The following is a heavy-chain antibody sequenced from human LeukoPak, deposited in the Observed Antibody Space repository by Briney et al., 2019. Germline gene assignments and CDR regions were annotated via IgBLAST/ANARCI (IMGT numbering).Heavy chain of an antibody. CDR2: IIPIFGTA. D-gene: IGHD3-3*01. J-gene: IGHJ4*02. V-gene: IGHV1-69*13. CDR1: GGTFSSYA. Sequence: SVKVSCKASGGTFSSYAISWVRQAPGQGLEWMGGIIPIFGTASYAQKFQGRVTITADESTSTAYMELSSLRSEDTAVYYCAVGPSNYDFWSAPDYWGQGTLVTVSS. CDR3: AVGPSNYDFWSAPDY.